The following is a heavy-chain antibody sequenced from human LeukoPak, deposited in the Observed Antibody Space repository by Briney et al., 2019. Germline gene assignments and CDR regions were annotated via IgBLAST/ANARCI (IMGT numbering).Heavy chain of an antibody. V-gene: IGHV3-23*01. J-gene: IGHJ4*02. CDR1: GFTFSSYA. CDR2: ISGSGGST. CDR3: AKIPGTLSLTRFLRAPPHFDY. D-gene: IGHD1-14*01. Sequence: GGSLRLSCAASGFTFSSYAMSWVRQAPGKGLEWVSAISGSGGSTYYADSVKGRFTISRDNSKNTLYLQMNSLRAEDTAVYYCAKIPGTLSLTRFLRAPPHFDYWGQGTLVTVSS.